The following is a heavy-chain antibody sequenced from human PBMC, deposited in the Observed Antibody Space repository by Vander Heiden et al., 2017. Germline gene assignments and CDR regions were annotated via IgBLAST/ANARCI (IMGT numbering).Heavy chain of an antibody. CDR1: GFSVSTNH. J-gene: IGHJ4*02. D-gene: IGHD6-19*01. CDR2: LYSNYNT. V-gene: IGHV3-53*01. Sequence: EVQLVESGGGLIQPGGSLRLSCAVSGFSVSTNHVAWVRQAPGKGLEWVSVLYSNYNTNYADFVKGRFTISRDNSKNTVYLQMNSLRADDTAVYYCARRTVAGGMDYWGQGTLVTVSS. CDR3: ARRTVAGGMDY.